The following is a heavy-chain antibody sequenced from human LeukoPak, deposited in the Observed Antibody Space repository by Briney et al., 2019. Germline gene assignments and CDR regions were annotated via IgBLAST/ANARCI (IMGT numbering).Heavy chain of an antibody. D-gene: IGHD5-12*01. CDR3: ARGRSTGYPYYFEY. V-gene: IGHV1-8*03. J-gene: IGHJ4*02. CDR2: MNPNSGST. Sequence: ASVKVSCKASGYTFTSYNINWVRQATGQGLEWMGWMNPNSGSTGYAQKFQGRVTITRNTSISTAYMELSDLRTDDRAVYYCARGRSTGYPYYFEYWGQGTLVTVSS. CDR1: GYTFTSYN.